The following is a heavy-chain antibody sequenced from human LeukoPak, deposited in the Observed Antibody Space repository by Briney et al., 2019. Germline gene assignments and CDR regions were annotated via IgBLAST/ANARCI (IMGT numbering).Heavy chain of an antibody. CDR2: ISPGGDII. CDR3: ASGRDIAVAGPGGYFDY. V-gene: IGHV3-11*01. Sequence: GGSLRLSCAASGFIFSDYHMNWIRQAPGKGLEWVSYISPGGDIIYFADYVKGRFTISRDNAKNSLFLQMNSLTAEDTAVYYCASGRDIAVAGPGGYFDYWGQGTLVTVSS. J-gene: IGHJ4*02. D-gene: IGHD6-19*01. CDR1: GFIFSDYH.